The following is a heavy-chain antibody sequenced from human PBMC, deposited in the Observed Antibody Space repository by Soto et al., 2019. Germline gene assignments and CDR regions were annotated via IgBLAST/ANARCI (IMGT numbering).Heavy chain of an antibody. Sequence: SETLSLTCTVSGGSISSYYWSWIRQPPGKGLEWIGYIYYSGSTNYNPSLKSRVTISVDTSKNQFSLKLSSVTAADTAVYYCARDPGVGLDAFDIWGQGTMVTVSS. CDR1: GGSISSYY. D-gene: IGHD2-15*01. J-gene: IGHJ3*02. V-gene: IGHV4-59*01. CDR3: ARDPGVGLDAFDI. CDR2: IYYSGST.